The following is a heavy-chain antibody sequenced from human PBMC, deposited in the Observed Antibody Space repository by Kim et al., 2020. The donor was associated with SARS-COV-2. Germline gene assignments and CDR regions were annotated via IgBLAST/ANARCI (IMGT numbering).Heavy chain of an antibody. D-gene: IGHD6-19*01. J-gene: IGHJ4*02. Sequence: GGSLRLSCAASGFTFSDYSMNWVRQAPGKGLEWVSYISSSSATIYYADSVKGRFTISRDNAKNSLSLQMNSLRAEDTAVYYCARERGGIAVAGNDYWGQGTLVTVSS. CDR2: ISSSSATI. CDR3: ARERGGIAVAGNDY. CDR1: GFTFSDYS. V-gene: IGHV3-48*04.